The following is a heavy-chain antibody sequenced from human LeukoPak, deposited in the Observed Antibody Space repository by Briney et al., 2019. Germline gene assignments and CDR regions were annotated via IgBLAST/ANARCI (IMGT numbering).Heavy chain of an antibody. V-gene: IGHV4-59*01. CDR2: IYYSGST. CDR3: ARPQGVEWELQYFDY. CDR1: GGSISSYY. J-gene: IGHJ4*02. D-gene: IGHD1-26*01. Sequence: SETLSLTCTVSGGSISSYYWSWIRQPPGKGLEWIGYIYYSGSTNYNPSLKSRVTISVDTSKNQFSLKLSSVTAADTAVYYCARPQGVEWELQYFDYWGQGTLVTVSS.